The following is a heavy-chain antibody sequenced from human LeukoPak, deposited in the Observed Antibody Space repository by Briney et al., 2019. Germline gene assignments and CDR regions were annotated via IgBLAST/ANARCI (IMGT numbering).Heavy chain of an antibody. Sequence: PGGSLRLSCAASGFTLSSYAMSWVRQAPGIGREWVAAICASGGRTYYAGSVKGRFTIPRDNSKNTLYLQMNSLRAEDTAVYYCAKLPRYSSSWYIDYWGQGTLVTVSS. CDR2: ICASGGRT. CDR3: AKLPRYSSSWYIDY. D-gene: IGHD6-13*01. V-gene: IGHV3-23*01. CDR1: GFTLSSYA. J-gene: IGHJ4*02.